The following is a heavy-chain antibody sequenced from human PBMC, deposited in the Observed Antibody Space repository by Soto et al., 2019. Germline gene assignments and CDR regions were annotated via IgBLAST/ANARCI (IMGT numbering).Heavy chain of an antibody. V-gene: IGHV3-7*01. J-gene: IGHJ4*02. Sequence: EVQLVESGGGLVQPGGSLRLSCAASGFTFSHYWMSWVRQAPGKGLEWVANIKQDGTEKNYVDSVRGRFTISRDNAENSLDLQMNSLTAEDTAVYYCASVAIWGQGTLVTVSS. CDR1: GFTFSHYW. D-gene: IGHD5-12*01. CDR3: ASVAI. CDR2: IKQDGTEK.